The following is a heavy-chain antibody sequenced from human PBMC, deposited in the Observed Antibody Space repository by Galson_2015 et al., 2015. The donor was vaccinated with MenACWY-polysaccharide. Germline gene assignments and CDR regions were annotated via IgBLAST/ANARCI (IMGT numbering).Heavy chain of an antibody. V-gene: IGHV4-31*03. J-gene: IGHJ6*03. CDR2: IYYSGSS. Sequence: TLSLTCSVSGGSISNGGYYWSWIRQHPVKGLEWIGHIYYSGSSYYNPSLKSRLSISVDKSKNQLSLKLRSVTAADTAVYYCAGINIVVEPTAGGGLSHHYYMDVWGKGATVTVSS. CDR3: AGINIVVEPTAGGGLSHHYYMDV. CDR1: GGSISNGGYY. D-gene: IGHD2-2*01.